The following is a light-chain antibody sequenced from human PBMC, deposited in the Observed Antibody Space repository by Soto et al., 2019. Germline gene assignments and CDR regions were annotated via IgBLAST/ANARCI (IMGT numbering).Light chain of an antibody. CDR2: GAP. CDR1: QSVGSS. CDR3: QQYNNWPPWT. J-gene: IGKJ1*01. Sequence: EIVMTQSPATLSVSPGQRATLSCRASQSVGSSLAWYQHKRGQAPRLLIFGAPTRATGIPARFSGSGSATEFTLTISSLQSEDFAVYYCQQYNNWPPWTFGQGTKVDIK. V-gene: IGKV3-15*01.